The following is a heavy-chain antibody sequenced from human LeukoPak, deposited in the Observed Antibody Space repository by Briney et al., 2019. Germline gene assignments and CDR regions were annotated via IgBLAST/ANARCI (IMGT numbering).Heavy chain of an antibody. V-gene: IGHV3-48*03. Sequence: GGSLRLSCAASGFTFRSYEMTWVRQAPGKGLEWVSYISGSGSTIYYTDSVKGRFTISRDNAKNSLYLQMNSLRAEDTAVYYCARWGDIPVAGAFDIWGQGTMVTVSS. CDR2: ISGSGSTI. CDR3: ARWGDIPVAGAFDI. J-gene: IGHJ3*02. CDR1: GFTFRSYE. D-gene: IGHD6-19*01.